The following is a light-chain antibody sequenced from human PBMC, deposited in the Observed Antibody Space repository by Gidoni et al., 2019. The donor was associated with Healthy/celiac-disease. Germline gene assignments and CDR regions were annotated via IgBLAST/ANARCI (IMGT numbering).Light chain of an antibody. J-gene: IGKJ2*03. CDR3: QQYYSTLPSYS. CDR1: QSVLYSSNNKNY. CDR2: WAS. Sequence: DIVMTQSPDSLAVSLGERAIINCKSSQSVLYSSNNKNYLAWYQQKPGQPPKLLIYWASTRESGVPDRFSGSGSGTDFTLTISSLQAEDVAVYYCQQYYSTLPSYSFGQGTKLEIK. V-gene: IGKV4-1*01.